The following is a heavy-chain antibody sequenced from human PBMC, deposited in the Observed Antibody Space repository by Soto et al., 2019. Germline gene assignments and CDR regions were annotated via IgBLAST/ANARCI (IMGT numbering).Heavy chain of an antibody. D-gene: IGHD3-10*01. CDR3: ARQVTDYYGSGSYEGRFDY. J-gene: IGHJ4*02. V-gene: IGHV4-59*08. CDR1: GGSISSYY. Sequence: PSETLSLTCTVSGGSISSYYGSWIRQPPGKGLEWIGYIYYSGSTNYNPSLKSRVTISVDTSKNQFSLKLSSVTAADTAVYYCARQVTDYYGSGSYEGRFDYWGQGTLVTVSS. CDR2: IYYSGST.